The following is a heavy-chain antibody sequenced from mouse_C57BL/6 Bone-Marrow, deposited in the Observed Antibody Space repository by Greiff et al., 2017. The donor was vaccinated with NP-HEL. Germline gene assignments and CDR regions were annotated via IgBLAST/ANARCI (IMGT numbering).Heavy chain of an antibody. D-gene: IGHD1-1*01. CDR3: ARYYYGSSYGRDAMDY. V-gene: IGHV1-50*01. CDR2: IDPSDSYT. CDR1: GYTFTSYW. Sequence: QVQLQHPGAELVKPGASVKLSCKASGYTFTSYWMQWVKQRPGQGLEWIGEIDPSDSYTNYNQKFKGKATLTVDTSSSTAYMQLSSLTSEDSAVYYCARYYYGSSYGRDAMDYWGQGTSVTVSS. J-gene: IGHJ4*01.